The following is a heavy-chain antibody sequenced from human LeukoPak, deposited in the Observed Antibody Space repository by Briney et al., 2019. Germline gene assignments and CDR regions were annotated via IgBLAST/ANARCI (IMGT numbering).Heavy chain of an antibody. CDR1: GYTFTSYA. D-gene: IGHD3-10*01. V-gene: IGHV7-4-1*02. CDR3: ASYYGSGSYSAADLRFEANYAFDI. Sequence: ASVKVSCKASGYTFTSYAMHWVRQAPGQRLEWMGWINTNTGNPTYAQGFTGRFVFSLDTSVSTAYLQISSLKAEDTAVYYCASYYGSGSYSAADLRFEANYAFDIWGRGTMVTVSS. J-gene: IGHJ3*02. CDR2: INTNTGNP.